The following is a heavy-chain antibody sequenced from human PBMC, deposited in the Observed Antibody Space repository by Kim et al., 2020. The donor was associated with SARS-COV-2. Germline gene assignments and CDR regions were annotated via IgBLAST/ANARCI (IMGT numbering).Heavy chain of an antibody. J-gene: IGHJ4*02. V-gene: IGHV3-15*01. Sequence: GTTDYAAPVKGRFTISRDDSKNTLYLQMNSLKTEDTAVYYCTAGDYFFDYWGQGTLVTVSS. D-gene: IGHD2-21*02. CDR3: TAGDYFFDY. CDR2: GTT.